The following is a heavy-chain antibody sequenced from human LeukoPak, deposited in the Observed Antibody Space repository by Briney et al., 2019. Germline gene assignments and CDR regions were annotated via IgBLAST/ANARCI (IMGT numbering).Heavy chain of an antibody. CDR1: GFTYCNYA. V-gene: IGHV3-64D*06. CDR3: VKGWIQAVGNFC. J-gene: IGHJ4*02. Sequence: PGGSLRLLCSASGFTYCNYAMHGVRQSPGKGPEYVSAISTTGGSTYYADSVKGRFTISRDNSKNTLYLQMSSLTAEDTAVYYWVKGWIQAVGNFCGGQGTLVTVSS. D-gene: IGHD5-18*01. CDR2: ISTTGGST.